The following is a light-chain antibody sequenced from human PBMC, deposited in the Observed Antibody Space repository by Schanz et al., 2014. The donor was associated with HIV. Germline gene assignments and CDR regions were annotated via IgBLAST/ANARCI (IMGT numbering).Light chain of an antibody. Sequence: EIVLTQSPGTLSLSPGERATLSCRASQSVGSVLAWYQQKPGQAPRLLIYGASTRATGIPDRFSGSGSGTDFTLTISRLEPEDFAVYYCQQYGGSPMYTFGQGTKLEI. CDR3: QQYGGSPMYT. CDR2: GAS. CDR1: QSVGSV. J-gene: IGKJ2*01. V-gene: IGKV3-20*01.